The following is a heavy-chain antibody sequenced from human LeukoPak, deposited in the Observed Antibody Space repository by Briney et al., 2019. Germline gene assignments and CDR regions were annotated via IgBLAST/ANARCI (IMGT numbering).Heavy chain of an antibody. CDR2: IYYSGST. CDR1: GGSISSSSYY. CDR3: ARLPGGGSSYFDY. D-gene: IGHD6-6*01. J-gene: IGHJ4*02. Sequence: SETLSLTCTVSGGSISSSSYYWGWIRQPPGEGLEWIGSIYYSGSTYYNPSLKSRVTISVDTSKNQFSLKLSSVTAADTAVYYCARLPGGGSSYFDYWGQGTLVTVSS. V-gene: IGHV4-39*01.